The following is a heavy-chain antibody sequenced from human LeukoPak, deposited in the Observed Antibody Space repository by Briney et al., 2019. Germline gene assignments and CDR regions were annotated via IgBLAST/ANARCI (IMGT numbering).Heavy chain of an antibody. CDR1: GGSISSGSYY. CDR2: IYTSGNT. D-gene: IGHD2-2*01. V-gene: IGHV4-61*02. Sequence: SETLSLTCIVSGGSISSGSYYWSWIRQPAGKGLEWIGRIYTSGNTNNNPSLKSRVTISVDTSKNQFSLKLSSVTAADTAVYYCARGLRVPAAPLSGMDVWGQGTTVTVSS. J-gene: IGHJ6*02. CDR3: ARGLRVPAAPLSGMDV.